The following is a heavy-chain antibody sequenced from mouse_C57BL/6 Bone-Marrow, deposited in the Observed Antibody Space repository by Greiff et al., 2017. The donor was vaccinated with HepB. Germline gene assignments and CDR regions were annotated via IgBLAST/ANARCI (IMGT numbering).Heavy chain of an antibody. Sequence: DVQLQESGPGLVKPSQSLSLTCSVTGYSITSGYYWNWIRQFPGNKLEWMGYISYDGSNNYNPSLKNRISITRDTSKNQFFLKLNSVTTEDTATYYCARGLSGGYFDVWGTGTTVTVSS. CDR1: GYSITSGYY. D-gene: IGHD1-3*01. V-gene: IGHV3-6*01. J-gene: IGHJ1*03. CDR2: ISYDGSN. CDR3: ARGLSGGYFDV.